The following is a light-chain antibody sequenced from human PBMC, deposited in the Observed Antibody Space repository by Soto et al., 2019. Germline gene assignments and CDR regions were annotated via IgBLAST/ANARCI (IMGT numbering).Light chain of an antibody. CDR3: ETRNRWSRA. J-gene: IGKJ1*01. CDR1: QSISFF. Sequence: TLSRSPGSRATLSCRAGQSISFFLTWYQHKPGQAPSLIIYDASNRATGIPARFSGSGYGTDFTLTISSLEHEDFAVYDCETRNRWSRAIGLGTSV. CDR2: DAS. V-gene: IGKV3-11*01.